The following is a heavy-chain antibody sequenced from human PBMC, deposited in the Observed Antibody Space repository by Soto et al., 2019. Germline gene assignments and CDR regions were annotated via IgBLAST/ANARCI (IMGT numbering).Heavy chain of an antibody. Sequence: GGSLRLSGAASGFTVSSNYMSWVRQAPGKGLEWVSVIYSGGSTYYADSVKGRFTISRDNSKNTLYLQMNSLRAEDTAVYYCARDRRGKNDAFDIWGQGTMVTVSS. CDR3: ARDRRGKNDAFDI. CDR2: IYSGGST. CDR1: GFTVSSNY. V-gene: IGHV3-53*01. D-gene: IGHD6-13*01. J-gene: IGHJ3*02.